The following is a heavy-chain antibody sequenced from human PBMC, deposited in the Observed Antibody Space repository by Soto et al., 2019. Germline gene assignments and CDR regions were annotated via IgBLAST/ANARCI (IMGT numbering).Heavy chain of an antibody. CDR1: GFTFSSYS. CDR3: ERKGVAFDY. V-gene: IGHV3-48*02. J-gene: IGHJ4*02. CDR2: ISTTSSSI. D-gene: IGHD3-3*01. Sequence: VGSLRLSCAASGFTFSSYSMNWVRQAPGKGLEWISYISTTSSSIYYADSVKGRFTISRDNAKNSLFLQMNSLRDEDTAVYYCERKGVAFDYWGQRALLTVSS.